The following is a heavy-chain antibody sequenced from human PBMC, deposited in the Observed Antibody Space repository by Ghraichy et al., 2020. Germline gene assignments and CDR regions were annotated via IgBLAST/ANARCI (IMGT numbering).Heavy chain of an antibody. D-gene: IGHD3-10*01. Sequence: GGSLRLSCEASGLIFSSYWMTWVRQAPGKGLEWVANINQDGRENYYVGSVKGRFTISRDNAKNSLYLQMNSLRAEDTAVYYCNSGDTFDIWGHGTMVAVSS. CDR3: NSGDTFDI. CDR1: GLIFSSYW. J-gene: IGHJ3*02. V-gene: IGHV3-7*03. CDR2: INQDGREN.